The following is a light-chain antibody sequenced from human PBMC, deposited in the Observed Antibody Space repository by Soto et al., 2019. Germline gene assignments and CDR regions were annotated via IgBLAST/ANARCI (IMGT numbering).Light chain of an antibody. J-gene: IGKJ4*01. V-gene: IGKV3-20*01. CDR3: QQYGYLVT. CDR1: QSVSSSY. CDR2: GAS. Sequence: EIVLTQSPGTLSLSPGERATLSCRASQSVSSSYLAWYQQKPRRAHRLLIYGASSRATGIPDRFSGSGSGTDFTLTISRVEPEDFAMYYCQQYGYLVTFGGGTKVDIK.